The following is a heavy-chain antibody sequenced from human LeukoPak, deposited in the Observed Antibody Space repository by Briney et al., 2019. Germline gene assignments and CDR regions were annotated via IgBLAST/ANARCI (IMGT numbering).Heavy chain of an antibody. D-gene: IGHD5-24*01. J-gene: IGHJ5*02. Sequence: SETLSLTCAVSGGSISSSNWWSWVRQPPGKGLEWIGEIYHSGSTNYNPSLKSRVTISVDTSKNQFSLKVSAVTAADTAVYHCAKSRGRGSFDPWGQGTLVIVSS. V-gene: IGHV4-4*02. CDR2: IYHSGST. CDR3: AKSRGRGSFDP. CDR1: GGSISSSNW.